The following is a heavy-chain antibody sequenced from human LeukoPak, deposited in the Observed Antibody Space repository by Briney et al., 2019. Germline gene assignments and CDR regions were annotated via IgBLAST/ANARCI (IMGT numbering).Heavy chain of an antibody. D-gene: IGHD6-6*01. CDR1: GFTFSSYA. J-gene: IGHJ6*03. CDR2: ISGSGGST. Sequence: GGSLRLSCAASGFTFSSYAMSWVRQAPRKGLEWVSAISGSGGSTYYADSVKGRFTISRDNSKNTLYLQMNSLRAEDTAVYYCAKRSIAARRNYYYMDVWGKGTTVTVSS. V-gene: IGHV3-23*01. CDR3: AKRSIAARRNYYYMDV.